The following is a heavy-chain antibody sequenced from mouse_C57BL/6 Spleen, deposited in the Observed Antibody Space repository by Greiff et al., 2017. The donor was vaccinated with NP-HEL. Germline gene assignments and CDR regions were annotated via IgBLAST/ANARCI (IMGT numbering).Heavy chain of an antibody. D-gene: IGHD1-1*01. V-gene: IGHV5-6*02. J-gene: IGHJ2*01. CDR2: ISSGGSYT. CDR1: GFTFSSYG. Sequence: EVKLVESGGDLVKPGGSLKLSCAASGFTFSSYGMSWVRQTPDKRLEWVATISSGGSYTYYPDSVKGRFTISRDNAKNTLYLQMSSLKSEDTAMYYCARRGGSSYHYYFDYWGQGTTLTVSS. CDR3: ARRGGSSYHYYFDY.